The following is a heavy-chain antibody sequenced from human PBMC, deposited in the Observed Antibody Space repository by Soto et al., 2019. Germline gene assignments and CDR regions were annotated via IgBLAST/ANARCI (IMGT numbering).Heavy chain of an antibody. CDR1: GYTFTSYG. CDR3: ARGQYYYDSSGYSDAFDI. J-gene: IGHJ3*02. Sequence: ASVKVSCKASGYTFTSYGISWVRQAPGQGLEWMGWISAYNGNTNYAQKLQGRLTMTTDTSTSTAYMELRSLRSDDTAVYYCARGQYYYDSSGYSDAFDIWGQGTMVTVSS. V-gene: IGHV1-18*04. D-gene: IGHD3-22*01. CDR2: ISAYNGNT.